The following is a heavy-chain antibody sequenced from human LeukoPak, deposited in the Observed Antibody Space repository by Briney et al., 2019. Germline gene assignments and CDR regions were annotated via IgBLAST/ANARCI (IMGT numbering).Heavy chain of an antibody. V-gene: IGHV1-2*04. J-gene: IGHJ3*02. CDR1: GYTFTGYY. D-gene: IGHD2-2*01. CDR3: ARGGRQDIVVVLDAFDI. CDR2: INPNSGGT. Sequence: GASVKVSCKASGYTFTGYYMHWVRQAPGQGLEWMGWINPNSGGTNYAQKFQGWVTMTRDTSTSTAYMELSRLRSDDTAVYYCARGGRQDIVVVLDAFDIWGQGTMVTVSS.